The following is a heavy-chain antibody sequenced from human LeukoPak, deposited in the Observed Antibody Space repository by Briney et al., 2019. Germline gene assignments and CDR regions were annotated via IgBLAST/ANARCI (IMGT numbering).Heavy chain of an antibody. Sequence: GASVKVSCKASGYTFTRYYMHWVRQAPGQGLEWMGIINPSGGSTSYAQKSQGRVTMTRDTSISTAYMELSRLRSDDTAVYYCATSTDGYDSSGYGAFDIWGQGTMVTVSS. CDR2: INPSGGST. V-gene: IGHV1-46*01. CDR3: ATSTDGYDSSGYGAFDI. D-gene: IGHD3-22*01. J-gene: IGHJ3*02. CDR1: GYTFTRYY.